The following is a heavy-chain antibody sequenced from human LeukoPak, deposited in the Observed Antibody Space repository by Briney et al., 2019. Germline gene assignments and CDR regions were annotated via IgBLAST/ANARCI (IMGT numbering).Heavy chain of an antibody. CDR2: ISSSGSTI. CDR1: GFSFSDYW. V-gene: IGHV3-11*01. CDR3: ARVDYAYGMDV. Sequence: GGSLRLSCAASGFSFSDYWMTWVRQAPGKGLEWVSYISSSGSTIYYADSVKGRFTISRDNAKNSLYLQMNSLRAEDTAVYYCARVDYAYGMDVWGQGTTVTVSS. J-gene: IGHJ6*02.